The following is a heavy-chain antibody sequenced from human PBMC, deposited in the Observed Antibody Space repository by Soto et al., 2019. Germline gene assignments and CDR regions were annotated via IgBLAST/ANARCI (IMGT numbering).Heavy chain of an antibody. CDR3: VRGGPARNHYYFDS. D-gene: IGHD6-6*01. J-gene: IGHJ4*02. CDR1: GFTFNYYA. V-gene: IGHV3-30-3*01. CDR2: ISYDGSDR. Sequence: QVQLVESGGGVVQPGRSLRLSCAASGFTFNYYALHWVRQAPGMGLEWVTLISYDGSDRYYADSVKGRFTISRDNSKNTLYLQMNSLRGEDTAVYYCVRGGPARNHYYFDSWGQGTLVTVSS.